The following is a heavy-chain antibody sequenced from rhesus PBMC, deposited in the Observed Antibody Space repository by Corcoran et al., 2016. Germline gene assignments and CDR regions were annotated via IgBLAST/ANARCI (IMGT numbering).Heavy chain of an antibody. CDR1: GGSISGYS. V-gene: IGHV4S5*01. CDR2: IGWSRGST. D-gene: IGHD4-17*01. J-gene: IGHJ4*01. Sequence: QVQLQESGPGLLKPSETLSLTCAVSGGSISGYSWNWIRQPPGKGLEWIGYIGWSRGSTDYNPSLKSRVTSSTDTSKNQLSLRLSSVTAADTAVYYCARARTGNYYCDYWGQGVLVTVSS. CDR3: ARARTGNYYCDY.